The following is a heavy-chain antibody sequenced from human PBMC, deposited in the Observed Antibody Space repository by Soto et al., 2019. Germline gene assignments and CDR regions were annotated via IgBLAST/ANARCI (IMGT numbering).Heavy chain of an antibody. J-gene: IGHJ4*02. V-gene: IGHV1-18*01. D-gene: IGHD5-18*01. CDR2: ISAYNGNT. Sequence: QVQLVQSGAEVKKPGASVKVSCKASGYTFTSYGISWVRQAPGQGLEWMGWISAYNGNTNYAQKLQGRVTMTTDTTTSTAYMELRSQRADDTAVYYCARTNAGAAMVIGWDFDCWGQGTLVTVSS. CDR1: GYTFTSYG. CDR3: ARTNAGAAMVIGWDFDC.